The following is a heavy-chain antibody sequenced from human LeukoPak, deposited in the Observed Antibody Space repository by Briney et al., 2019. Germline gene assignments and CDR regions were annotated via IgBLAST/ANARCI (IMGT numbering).Heavy chain of an antibody. V-gene: IGHV4-59*08. CDR2: IYYSGST. CDR1: GGSISSYY. Sequence: SETLSLTCTVSGGSISSYYWSWIRQPPGKGLEWMGYIYYSGSTNYNPSLKSRVTISVDTSKNQFSLKLSSVTAADTAVYYCARLGYYDFWSGYSLGMDVWGQGTTVTVSS. CDR3: ARLGYYDFWSGYSLGMDV. D-gene: IGHD3-3*01. J-gene: IGHJ6*02.